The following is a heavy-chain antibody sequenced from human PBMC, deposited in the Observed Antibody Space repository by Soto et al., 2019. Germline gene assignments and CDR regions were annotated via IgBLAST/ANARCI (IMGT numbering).Heavy chain of an antibody. CDR3: ARDPVVRGRLSQYYFDY. Sequence: PGGSLRLSCAASGFTFSSYSINWVRQAPGKGLEWVSSISSSSSYIYYADSVKGRFTISRDNAKNSLYLQMNSLRAEDTAVYYCARDPVVRGRLSQYYFDYWGQGTLVTVS. CDR2: ISSSSSYI. J-gene: IGHJ4*02. V-gene: IGHV3-21*01. D-gene: IGHD3-10*01. CDR1: GFTFSSYS.